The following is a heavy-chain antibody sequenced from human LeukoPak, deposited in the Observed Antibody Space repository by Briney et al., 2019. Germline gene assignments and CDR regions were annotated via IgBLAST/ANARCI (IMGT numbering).Heavy chain of an antibody. V-gene: IGHV1-18*01. Sequence: ASVKVSCKASGYTLTSYGISWVRQAPGQGLEWMGWISAYNGNTNYAQKLQGRVTMTTDTSTSTAYMELRSLRSDDTAVYYCARVLGGAPDYYYYYMDVWGKGTTVTVSS. CDR2: ISAYNGNT. J-gene: IGHJ6*03. CDR1: GYTLTSYG. CDR3: ARVLGGAPDYYYYYMDV. D-gene: IGHD1-26*01.